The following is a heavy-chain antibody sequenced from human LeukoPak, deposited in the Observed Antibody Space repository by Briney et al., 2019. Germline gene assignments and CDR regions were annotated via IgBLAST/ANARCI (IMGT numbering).Heavy chain of an antibody. CDR1: GFIVSSSY. J-gene: IGHJ5*02. Sequence: GGSLRLSCAASGFIVSSSYMGWVRQAPGKGLEWVSYIYSDGRTFYADSVKGRFTTSRDSSKNTLYLQMNSLRAEDTAVYYCARAKSGSSWLNWFDPWGQGTLVTVSS. CDR3: ARAKSGSSWLNWFDP. V-gene: IGHV3-53*01. D-gene: IGHD6-13*01. CDR2: IYSDGRT.